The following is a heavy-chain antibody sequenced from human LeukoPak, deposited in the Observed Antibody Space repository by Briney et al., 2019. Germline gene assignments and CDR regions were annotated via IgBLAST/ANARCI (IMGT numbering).Heavy chain of an antibody. CDR2: TNHSGST. D-gene: IGHD6-13*01. V-gene: IGHV4-39*07. CDR3: ARVGSARYSSSWGRFEPGMDV. Sequence: PSETLSLTCTVSGGSISSSSYYWGWIRQPPGKGLEWIGETNHSGSTNYNPSLKSRVAISVDTSKNQFSLKLSSVTAADTAVYYCARVGSARYSSSWGRFEPGMDVWGQGTTVTVSS. CDR1: GGSISSSSYY. J-gene: IGHJ6*02.